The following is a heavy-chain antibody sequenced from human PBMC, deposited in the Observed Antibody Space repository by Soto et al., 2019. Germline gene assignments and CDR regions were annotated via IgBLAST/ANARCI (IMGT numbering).Heavy chain of an antibody. CDR1: GGSVSSGSYY. CDR3: ARAGLGDGSDY. CDR2: IYYSGST. V-gene: IGHV4-61*01. J-gene: IGHJ4*02. Sequence: QVQLQESGPGLVKPSETLSLTCTVSGGSVSSGSYYWSWIRQPPGKGLEWIGYIYYSGSTKYNTSLKSRVTISVDTSKNQFSLKLSSVTAADTAVYYCARAGLGDGSDYWGQGTLVTVSS. D-gene: IGHD1-26*01.